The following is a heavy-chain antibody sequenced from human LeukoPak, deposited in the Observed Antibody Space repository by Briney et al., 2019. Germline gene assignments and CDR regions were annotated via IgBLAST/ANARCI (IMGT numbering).Heavy chain of an antibody. D-gene: IGHD5-18*01. Sequence: PSETLSLTCTVSGGSISSYYWSWIWQPPGKGLEWIGYIYCSGSTNYNPSLKSRVTISVDTSKNQFSLKLSSVTAAGTAVYYCARVGVQLWFTEGGWFDPWGQGTLVTVSS. CDR2: IYCSGST. CDR1: GGSISSYY. CDR3: ARVGVQLWFTEGGWFDP. J-gene: IGHJ5*02. V-gene: IGHV4-59*01.